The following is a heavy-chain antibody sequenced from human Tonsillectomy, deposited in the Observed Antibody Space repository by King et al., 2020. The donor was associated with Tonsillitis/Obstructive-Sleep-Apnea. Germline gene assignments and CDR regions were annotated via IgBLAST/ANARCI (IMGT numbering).Heavy chain of an antibody. Sequence: VQLQESGPGLVKPSQTLSLTCTVSGGSISSGGYYWSWIRQHPGKGLEWIGYIYYSGSTYYNPSLKSRVTISLDTSKNRFSLKLSSVTAADTAVYYCAGFIIGVLTAGRWAPPADDWLDLRGQGTLVTVSS. D-gene: IGHD6-13*01. CDR3: AGFIIGVLTAGRWAPPADDWLDL. CDR1: GGSISSGGYY. J-gene: IGHJ5*02. CDR2: IYYSGST. V-gene: IGHV4-31*03.